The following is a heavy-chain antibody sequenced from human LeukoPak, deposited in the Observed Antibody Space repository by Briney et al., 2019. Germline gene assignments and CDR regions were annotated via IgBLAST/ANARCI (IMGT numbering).Heavy chain of an antibody. CDR1: GFTFSSYG. J-gene: IGHJ4*02. CDR2: ISYDGSNK. D-gene: IGHD2-21*01. Sequence: GGSLRLSCAASGFTFSSYGMHWVRQAPGKGLEWVAVISYDGSNKYYADSVKGRFTISRDNSKNTLYLQMNSLGAEDTAVYYCAKDIPQTAWGQGTLVTVSS. CDR3: AKDIPQTA. V-gene: IGHV3-30*18.